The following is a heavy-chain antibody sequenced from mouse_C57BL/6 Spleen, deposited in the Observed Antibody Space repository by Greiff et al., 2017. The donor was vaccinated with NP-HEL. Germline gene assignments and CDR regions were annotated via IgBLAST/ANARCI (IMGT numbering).Heavy chain of an antibody. CDR2: ISSGGSYT. Sequence: EVKVVESGGDLVKPGGSLKLSCAASGFTFSSYGMSWVRQTPDKRLEWVATISSGGSYTYYPDSVKGRFTISRDNAKNTLYLQMSSLKSEDTAMYYCARHRLTGTGADNWGHGTTLSVSS. CDR1: GFTFSSYG. D-gene: IGHD4-1*01. CDR3: ARHRLTGTGADN. V-gene: IGHV5-6*01. J-gene: IGHJ2*01.